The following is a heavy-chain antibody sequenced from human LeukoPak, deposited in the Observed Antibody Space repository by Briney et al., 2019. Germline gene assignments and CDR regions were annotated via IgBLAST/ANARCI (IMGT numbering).Heavy chain of an antibody. Sequence: ASVKVSCKASGYTFTGYYMHWVRQAPGQGLEWMGWINPNSGGTNYAQKFQGRVTMTRDTSISTAYMELSRLRSDDTAVYYCARVVDVWGTLSGASDIWGQGTMVTVSS. CDR3: ARVVDVWGTLSGASDI. V-gene: IGHV1-2*02. CDR1: GYTFTGYY. J-gene: IGHJ3*02. D-gene: IGHD3-16*01. CDR2: INPNSGGT.